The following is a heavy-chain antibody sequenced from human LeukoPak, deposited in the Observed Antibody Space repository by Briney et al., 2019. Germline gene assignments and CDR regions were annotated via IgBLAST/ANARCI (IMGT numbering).Heavy chain of an antibody. CDR3: AKGVQVSFDV. D-gene: IGHD5-18*01. J-gene: IGHJ3*01. CDR1: GFIFTNYG. Sequence: EPGGSLRLSCAASGFIFTNYGMSWVRQAPRKGLEWVSAISGSGATTHYADSVKGRFTLFRDNSKNTLYLQMDSLRAEDTAVYYCAKGVQVSFDVWGQGTMVTVSS. V-gene: IGHV3-23*01. CDR2: ISGSGATT.